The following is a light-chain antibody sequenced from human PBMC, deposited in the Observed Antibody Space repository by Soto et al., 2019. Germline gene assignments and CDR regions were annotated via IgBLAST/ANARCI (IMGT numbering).Light chain of an antibody. CDR1: QGISSY. V-gene: IGKV1-8*01. J-gene: IGKJ4*01. Sequence: AIRMTQSPSSFSASTGDRVTITCRASQGISSYLAWYQQKPGKAPKLLIYAASTLQSGVPSRFSGSGSGTDFTLTISCLQSEDFAVYFCQQFGTTLTFGGGTKVEIK. CDR3: QQFGTTLT. CDR2: AAS.